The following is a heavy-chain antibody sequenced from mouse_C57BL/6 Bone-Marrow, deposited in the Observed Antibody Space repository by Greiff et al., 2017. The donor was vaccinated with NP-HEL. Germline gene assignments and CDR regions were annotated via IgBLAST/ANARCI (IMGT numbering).Heavy chain of an antibody. D-gene: IGHD2-12*01. CDR2: IDPSDSYP. CDR1: GYTFTSYW. CDR3: ARGRRRRSAMDY. J-gene: IGHJ4*01. V-gene: IGHV1-59*01. Sequence: QVQLQQPGAELVRPGTSVKLSCKASGYTFTSYWMHWVKQRPGQGLEWIGVIDPSDSYPNYNQKFKGKATLTVDTSSSTAYMQLSSLTSEDSAVYYCARGRRRRSAMDYWGQGTSVTVSS.